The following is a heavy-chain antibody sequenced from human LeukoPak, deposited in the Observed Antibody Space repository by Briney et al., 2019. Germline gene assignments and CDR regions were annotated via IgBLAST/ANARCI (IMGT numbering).Heavy chain of an antibody. D-gene: IGHD3-10*01. V-gene: IGHV1-2*02. CDR3: ARGVYYGSGSYVFEY. J-gene: IGHJ4*02. CDR2: INPKSGDT. CDR1: GYTFTNYH. Sequence: ASVKASCKTSGYTFTNYHIQWVRQAPGQGLQWMGRINPKSGDTKFAQGFQGRVTLTRDTSIDTAYLEVTGLTSDDTAVYYCARGVYYGSGSYVFEYWGQGT.